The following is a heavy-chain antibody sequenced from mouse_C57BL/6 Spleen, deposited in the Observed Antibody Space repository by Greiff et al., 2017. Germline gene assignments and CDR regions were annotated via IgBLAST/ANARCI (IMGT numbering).Heavy chain of an antibody. CDR2: IYPGSGST. CDR3: ARSSNYYFDD. V-gene: IGHV1-55*01. CDR1: GYTFTSYW. J-gene: IGHJ2*01. Sequence: VQLQQPGAELVKPGASVKMSCTASGYTFTSYWITWVKQRPGQGLEWIGDIYPGSGSTNYNEKFKSKATLTVDTSSSTAYMQLSSLTSEDSAVYYCARSSNYYFDDWGQGTTLTVSS. D-gene: IGHD4-1*02.